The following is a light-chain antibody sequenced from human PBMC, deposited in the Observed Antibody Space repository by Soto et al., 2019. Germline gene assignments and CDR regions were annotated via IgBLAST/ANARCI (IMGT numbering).Light chain of an antibody. CDR1: QSISSY. CDR3: QQTYSTPYT. V-gene: IGKV1-39*01. CDR2: AAS. Sequence: DIQMTQSPSSLSASVRDRVTITCRASQSISSYLNWYQHKPGKAPKLLIYAASSLQSGVPSRFSGSVSGTDFTLTISSLQPEDFSTYYCQQTYSTPYTFGQWTKLEIK. J-gene: IGKJ2*01.